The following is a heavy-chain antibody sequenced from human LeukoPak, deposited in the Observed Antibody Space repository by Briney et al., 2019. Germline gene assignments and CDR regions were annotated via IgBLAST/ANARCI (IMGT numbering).Heavy chain of an antibody. Sequence: GGSLRLSCAASGFTVSSNYMSWVRQAPGKGLEWVSVIYSGGSTYYADSVQGRFTISRDNSKNTLYLQMNSLRAEDTAVYYCASGAAGTGGWYFDLWGRGTLVTVSS. D-gene: IGHD6-13*01. CDR3: ASGAAGTGGWYFDL. V-gene: IGHV3-53*01. CDR1: GFTVSSNY. CDR2: IYSGGST. J-gene: IGHJ2*01.